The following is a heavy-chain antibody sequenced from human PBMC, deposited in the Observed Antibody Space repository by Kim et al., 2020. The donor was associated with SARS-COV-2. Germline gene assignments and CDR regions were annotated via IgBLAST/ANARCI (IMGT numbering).Heavy chain of an antibody. V-gene: IGHV3-30*10. J-gene: IGHJ5*01. D-gene: IGHD3-10*01. Sequence: YKDSVKGRFTLSKDNSINTLYLDMSSLRAEDTAMYYWARDRYSTGNDYDSWGQGTLVSVSS. CDR3: ARDRYSTGNDYDS.